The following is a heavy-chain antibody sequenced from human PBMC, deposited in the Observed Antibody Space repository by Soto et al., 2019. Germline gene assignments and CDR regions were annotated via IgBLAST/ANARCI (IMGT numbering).Heavy chain of an antibody. D-gene: IGHD2-15*01. Sequence: SETLSLTCAVYGGSFSGYYWSWIRQPPGKGLEWIGEINHSGSTNYNPSLKSRVTISVDTSKNQFSLKLSSVAAADTAVYYCAGTGYYYYYYGMGVWGQGTTVTVS. J-gene: IGHJ6*02. CDR3: AGTGYYYYYYGMGV. CDR1: GGSFSGYY. V-gene: IGHV4-34*01. CDR2: INHSGST.